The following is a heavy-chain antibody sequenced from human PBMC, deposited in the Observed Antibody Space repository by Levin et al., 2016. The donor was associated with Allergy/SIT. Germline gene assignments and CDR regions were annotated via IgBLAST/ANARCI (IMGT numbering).Heavy chain of an antibody. D-gene: IGHD5-12*01. J-gene: IGHJ4*02. CDR3: ARGSRLGVATIWSDFDY. CDR2: IIPILGIA. CDR1: GGTFSSYA. Sequence: SVKVSCKASGGTFSSYAISWVRQAPGQGLEWMGRIIPILGIANYAQKFQGRVTITADKSTSTAYMELSSLRSEDTAVYYCARGSRLGVATIWSDFDYWGQGTLVTVSS. V-gene: IGHV1-69*04.